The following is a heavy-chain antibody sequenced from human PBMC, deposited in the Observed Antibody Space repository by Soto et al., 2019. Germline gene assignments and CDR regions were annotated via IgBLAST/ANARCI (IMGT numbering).Heavy chain of an antibody. Sequence: GGSLRLSCAASGFTLSSYAMSWVRQAPGKGLEWVSAISGGGNTHYADSVKGRFTISRDNSKSTLHLQMNSLRAEDTAVYYCAKDVTTFRGGINHFDYWGQGALVTVSS. CDR2: ISGGGNT. CDR3: AKDVTTFRGGINHFDY. D-gene: IGHD3-10*01. J-gene: IGHJ4*02. V-gene: IGHV3-23*01. CDR1: GFTLSSYA.